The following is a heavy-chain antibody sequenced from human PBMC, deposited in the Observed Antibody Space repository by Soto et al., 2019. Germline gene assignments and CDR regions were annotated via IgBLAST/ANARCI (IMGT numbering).Heavy chain of an antibody. J-gene: IGHJ5*02. CDR3: AGDPDSHYNDSHASSYP. D-gene: IGHD4-4*01. CDR1: GGTFSTYT. V-gene: IGHV1-69*08. Sequence: QVQLVQSGAEVKKPGSSVKVSCKASGGTFSTYTITWVRQAPGHGLEWMGRIIPIIGIINYAQKCQGRVTISADKFTGTAYMELTGLRSDDTAVYYCAGDPDSHYNDSHASSYPWGQGTLVTVSS. CDR2: IIPIIGII.